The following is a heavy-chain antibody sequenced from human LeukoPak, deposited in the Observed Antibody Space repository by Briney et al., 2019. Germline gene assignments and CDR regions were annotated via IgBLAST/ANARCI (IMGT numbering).Heavy chain of an antibody. CDR3: ARDPWHCGGGCYFDY. CDR1: GFTFSSYW. D-gene: IGHD2-21*02. J-gene: IGHJ4*02. Sequence: GGSLRLSCAASGFTFSSYWMSWVRQAPGKGLEWVANIKQDGSEKYYVDSVKGRFTISRDNAKNSLYLQMNSLRAEDTAVYYCARDPWHCGGGCYFDYWGQGTLVTVSS. V-gene: IGHV3-7*01. CDR2: IKQDGSEK.